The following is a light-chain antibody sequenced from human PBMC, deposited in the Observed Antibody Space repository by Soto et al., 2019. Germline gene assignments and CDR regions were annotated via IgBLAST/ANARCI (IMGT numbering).Light chain of an antibody. J-gene: IGKJ5*01. CDR3: XXYGSSPIT. V-gene: IGKV3-20*01. Sequence: EIVLTQSPGTLSLSPGERATLSCRASQSVSSSYLAWYQQKPGQAPRLLIYGASSRATGIPDRFSGSGSGXXXXXXXXXXXPXDFXXXXXXXYGSSPITFGQGTRLEIK. CDR1: QSVSSSY. CDR2: GAS.